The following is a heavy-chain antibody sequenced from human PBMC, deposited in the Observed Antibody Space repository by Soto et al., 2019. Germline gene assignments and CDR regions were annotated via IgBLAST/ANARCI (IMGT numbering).Heavy chain of an antibody. V-gene: IGHV4-4*07. CDR2: IYTSGST. CDR1: GGSISSYY. CDR3: AGTGQLVRTNYYYYGMDV. Sequence: PSETLSLTCTVSGGSISSYYWSWIRQPAGKGLEWIGRIYTSGSTNYNPSLKSRVTMSVDTSKNQFSLKLSSVTAADTAVYYCAGTGQLVRTNYYYYGMDVWGQGTTVTVSS. D-gene: IGHD6-6*01. J-gene: IGHJ6*02.